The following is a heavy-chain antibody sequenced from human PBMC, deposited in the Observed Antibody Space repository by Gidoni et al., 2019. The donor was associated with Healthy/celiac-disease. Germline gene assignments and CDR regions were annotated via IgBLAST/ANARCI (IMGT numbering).Heavy chain of an antibody. J-gene: IGHJ6*02. CDR3: AKESGSGSYYMEDYYYYGMDV. V-gene: IGHV3-23*01. CDR1: GFTFSSYA. CDR2: ISGSGGST. D-gene: IGHD3-10*01. Sequence: EVQLLESGGGLVQPGGSLRLSCAASGFTFSSYAMSWVRQAPGKGLEWVSAISGSGGSTYYADSVKGRFTISRDNSKNTLYLQMNSLRAEDTAVYYCAKESGSGSYYMEDYYYYGMDVWGQGTTVTVSS.